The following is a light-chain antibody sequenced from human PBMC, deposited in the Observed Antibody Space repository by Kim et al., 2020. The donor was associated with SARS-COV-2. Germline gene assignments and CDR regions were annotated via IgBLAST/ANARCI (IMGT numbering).Light chain of an antibody. CDR2: GAS. CDR1: QSVSSNY. CDR3: QHYVTSPPT. V-gene: IGKV3-20*01. Sequence: PGERATVSCRASQSVSSNYLAWYQQKPGQAPRLLIYGASSRATGIPDRFSGSGSETDFILTISRLDPDAFAVYYCQHYVTSPPTFGGGTMV. J-gene: IGKJ4*01.